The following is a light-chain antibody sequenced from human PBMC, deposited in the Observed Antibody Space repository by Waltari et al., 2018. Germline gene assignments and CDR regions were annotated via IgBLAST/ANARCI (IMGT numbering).Light chain of an antibody. CDR2: WAS. J-gene: IGKJ1*01. V-gene: IGKV4-1*01. Sequence: DIVMTQSPDSLAVSLGERATINCKSSQTVLYSTKNKNYLTWYQQKPGRPPKLLIYWASTRASGVPDRFTGRGSGTDFTLTISSLQAEDVAVYYCQQFYTTPWTFGQGTRVEIK. CDR3: QQFYTTPWT. CDR1: QTVLYSTKNKNY.